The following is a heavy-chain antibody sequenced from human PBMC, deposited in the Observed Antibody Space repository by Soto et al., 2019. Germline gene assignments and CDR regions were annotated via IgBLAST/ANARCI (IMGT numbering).Heavy chain of an antibody. CDR1: GGSFSGYY. V-gene: IGHV4-34*01. CDR3: ARGLGFLEWLF. Sequence: QVQLQQWGAGLLKPSETLSLTCAVYGGSFSGYYWSWIRQPPGKGLEWIGEINHSGSTNYNPSLKSRVTISVDTSKNQFSLKLSSVTAADTAVYYCARGLGFLEWLFWGQGTLVTVSS. CDR2: INHSGST. J-gene: IGHJ4*02. D-gene: IGHD3-3*01.